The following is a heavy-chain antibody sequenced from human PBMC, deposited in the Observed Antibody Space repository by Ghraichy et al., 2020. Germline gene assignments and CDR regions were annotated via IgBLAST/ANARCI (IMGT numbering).Heavy chain of an antibody. D-gene: IGHD2-15*01. V-gene: IGHV4-59*01. CDR3: ARTLQTPYFDS. CDR2: IFFSGST. J-gene: IGHJ4*02. Sequence: SETLSLTCSVSGVSISTYYWSWIRQPPGKGLEWIGYIFFSGSTNYNPSLKSRVTISIDTSKNQFSLRLSSVTAADTAVYFCARTLQTPYFDSRGQGTLVTVSS. CDR1: GVSISTYY.